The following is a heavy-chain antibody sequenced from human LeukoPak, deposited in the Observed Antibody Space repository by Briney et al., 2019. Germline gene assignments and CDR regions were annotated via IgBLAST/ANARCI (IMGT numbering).Heavy chain of an antibody. CDR3: ARSPHILTGENFDY. CDR1: GYSFTAYY. Sequence: ASVTVSCKPSGYSFTAYYMHWVRQAPGQGLEWMGWIHPNSGGTNYAQNFQGRVTMTRDTSITTAYMEMSRLRSDDTALYYCARSPHILTGENFDYWGQGTLVTVSS. CDR2: IHPNSGGT. V-gene: IGHV1-2*02. J-gene: IGHJ4*02. D-gene: IGHD3-9*01.